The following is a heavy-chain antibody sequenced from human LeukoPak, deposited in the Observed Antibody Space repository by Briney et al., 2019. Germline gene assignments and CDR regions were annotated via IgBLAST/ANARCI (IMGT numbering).Heavy chain of an antibody. Sequence: PSETLSLXCAVSGYSISSGYYWGWIRQPPGKGLGWIGSIYHSGSTYYNPSLKSRVTISVDTSKNQFSLKLSSVTAADTAVYYCARLGQKRILGYCSSTSCYVDYWGQGTLVTVSS. CDR2: IYHSGST. CDR1: GYSISSGYY. CDR3: ARLGQKRILGYCSSTSCYVDY. J-gene: IGHJ4*02. V-gene: IGHV4-38-2*01. D-gene: IGHD2-2*01.